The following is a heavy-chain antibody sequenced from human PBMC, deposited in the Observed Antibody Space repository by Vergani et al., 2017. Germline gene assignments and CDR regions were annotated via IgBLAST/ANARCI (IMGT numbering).Heavy chain of an antibody. CDR3: ARXHNPRRPDWAVGP. D-gene: IGHD3-9*01. V-gene: IGHV1-18*01. Sequence: QAHLVQSGPELKKPGASVQVSCKASGYTFIDYGISWVRQAPGQGLEWMGWLSADNGDTHYTHSLQRRLTMTTDTSTTTTYMELRSLTSDDTSVYYCARXHNPRRPDWAVGPWGKGTLVTVSS. CDR1: GYTFIDYG. J-gene: IGHJ5*02. CDR2: LSADNGDT.